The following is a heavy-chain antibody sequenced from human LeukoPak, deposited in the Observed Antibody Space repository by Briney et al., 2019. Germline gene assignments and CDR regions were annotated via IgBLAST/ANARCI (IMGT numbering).Heavy chain of an antibody. J-gene: IGHJ3*02. CDR1: GGSISSHF. V-gene: IGHV4-59*11. CDR2: IDYSGST. D-gene: IGHD3-22*01. CDR3: ARADRSDYYSAPNAFDI. Sequence: SETLSLTCTVSGGSISSHFWSWIRQSPEKGLEWIGHIDYSGSTNSNPSLKSRVTMSVDTSKNQFSLRLSSVTAADTAVYFCARADRSDYYSAPNAFDIWGQGTMVAVSS.